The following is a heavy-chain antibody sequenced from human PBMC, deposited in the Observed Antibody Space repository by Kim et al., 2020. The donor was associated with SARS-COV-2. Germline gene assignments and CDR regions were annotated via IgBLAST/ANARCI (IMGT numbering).Heavy chain of an antibody. V-gene: IGHV3-15*01. J-gene: IGHJ6*02. CDR1: GFTFSNAW. D-gene: IGHD2-2*02. Sequence: GGSLRLSCAASGFTFSNAWMSWVRQAPGKGLEWVGRIKSKTDGGTTDYAALVKGRFTISRDDSKNTLYLQMNSLKTEDTAVYYCTTEYCSSTSCYRSLDYYYGMDVWGQGTTVTVSS. CDR3: TTEYCSSTSCYRSLDYYYGMDV. CDR2: IKSKTDGGTT.